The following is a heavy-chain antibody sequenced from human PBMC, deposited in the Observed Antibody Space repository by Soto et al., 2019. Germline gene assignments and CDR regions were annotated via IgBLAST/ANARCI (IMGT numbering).Heavy chain of an antibody. CDR3: ARAHDDYDSNAFAFDI. Sequence: SVKVSCKASGYTFTYRYLHWVRQAPGQALEWMGWITPFNGNTNYAQKFQDRVTITRDRSMSTAYMELSSLRSEDTAMYYCARAHDDYDSNAFAFDIWGQGTMVTVSS. CDR1: GYTFTYRY. V-gene: IGHV1-45*02. CDR2: ITPFNGNT. J-gene: IGHJ3*02. D-gene: IGHD3-22*01.